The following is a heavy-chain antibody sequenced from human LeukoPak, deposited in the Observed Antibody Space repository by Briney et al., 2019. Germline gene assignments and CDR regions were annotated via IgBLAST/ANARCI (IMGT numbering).Heavy chain of an antibody. V-gene: IGHV3-23*01. J-gene: IGHJ4*02. CDR2: ITGSGFDT. Sequence: GGSLRLSCSTSDFTFIKFAMTWVRQAPGRGLEWVSSITGSGFDTYYAGSVKGRFTISRDNSENTLYLQMNSLRAEDTAVYYCARYSGTFSNSYFDCWGQGTLVTVSS. CDR3: ARYSGTFSNSYFDC. CDR1: DFTFIKFA. D-gene: IGHD1-26*01.